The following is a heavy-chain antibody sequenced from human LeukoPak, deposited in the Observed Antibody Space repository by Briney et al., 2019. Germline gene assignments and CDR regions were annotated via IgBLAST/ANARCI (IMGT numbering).Heavy chain of an antibody. D-gene: IGHD1-1*01. CDR1: RYTFTDYY. J-gene: IGHJ4*02. V-gene: IGHV1-2*02. CDR2: INPNSGDT. Sequence: ASVKVSCKASRYTFTDYYMHWVRQAPGQGLEWMGWINPNSGDTNYAQKFQGRVTMTRDTSIRTAYMELSRLKSDDTGVYYCARDVTDTMTTDFWGQGTLVTVSS. CDR3: ARDVTDTMTTDF.